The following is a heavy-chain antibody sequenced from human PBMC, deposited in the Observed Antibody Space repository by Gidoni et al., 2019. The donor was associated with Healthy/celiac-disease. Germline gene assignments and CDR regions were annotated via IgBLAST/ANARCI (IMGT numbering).Heavy chain of an antibody. V-gene: IGHV4-34*01. D-gene: IGHD1-26*01. Sequence: QVQLQQWGAGLLKPSETLSLTCAVYGGSFSGYYWSWIRQPPGKGLEWIGEINHSGSTNYNPSLKSRVTISVDTSKNQFSLKLSSVTAADTAVYYCARRSYFLFSAFDIWGQGTMVTVSS. CDR2: INHSGST. J-gene: IGHJ3*02. CDR3: ARRSYFLFSAFDI. CDR1: GGSFSGYY.